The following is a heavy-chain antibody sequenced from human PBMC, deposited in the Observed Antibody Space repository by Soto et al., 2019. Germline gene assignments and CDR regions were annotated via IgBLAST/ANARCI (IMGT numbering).Heavy chain of an antibody. CDR3: APLDAGGWSYFDN. CDR1: GYRFPISW. V-gene: IGHV5-51*01. Sequence: GESLKISCKGSGYRFPISWVAWVRQMPGKGFEWMGIIYPGDSDTRVSPSFQGQVTFSADKSISTAYLQWSSLKASDTAIYYCAPLDAGGWSYFDNWGQGTLVPVSP. CDR2: IYPGDSDT. D-gene: IGHD6-19*01. J-gene: IGHJ4*02.